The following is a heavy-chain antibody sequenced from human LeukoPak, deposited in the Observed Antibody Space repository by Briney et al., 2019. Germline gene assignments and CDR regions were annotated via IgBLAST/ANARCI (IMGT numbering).Heavy chain of an antibody. J-gene: IGHJ3*01. CDR1: ENTFTNYG. Sequence: ASARVSCKASENTFTNYGINWVRQAPGQRPEWMGWFSPYNGDTKYAPKLKGRVTLTADTLTSTAYMELRTLISDDTATYYCAIGQGVITWGGADVYDVWGQGTTVIVSS. CDR3: AIGQGVITWGGADVYDV. V-gene: IGHV1-18*01. CDR2: FSPYNGDT. D-gene: IGHD3-16*01.